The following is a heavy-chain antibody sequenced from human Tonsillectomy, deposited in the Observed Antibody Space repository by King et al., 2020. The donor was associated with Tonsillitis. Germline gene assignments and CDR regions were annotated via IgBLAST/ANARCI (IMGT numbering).Heavy chain of an antibody. Sequence: HVQLVESGAEVKKPGASVKVSCRASGYTFTNYDINWVRQATGQGLEWMGWMNTGSGNTGYAHKFQGRVTMTRNTSISTTYMELSSLRSEDTAVYYCARGLLDMATAMVTGNYWGQGTLVTVSS. J-gene: IGHJ4*02. CDR1: GYTFTNYD. V-gene: IGHV1-8*01. D-gene: IGHD5-18*01. CDR2: MNTGSGNT. CDR3: ARGLLDMATAMVTGNY.